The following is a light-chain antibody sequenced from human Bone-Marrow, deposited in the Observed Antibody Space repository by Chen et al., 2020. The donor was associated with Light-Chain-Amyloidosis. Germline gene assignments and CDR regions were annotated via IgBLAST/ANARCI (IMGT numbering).Light chain of an antibody. CDR3: QVWDRSSDRPV. CDR2: DDS. CDR1: HIGSTS. Sequence: SYVLTRPSSVSVAPAQKATMACGGNHIGSTSVHWYQQTPGQAPLLVVYDDSDRPSGIPERLSGSNSGNTATLTISRVEAGDEADYYCQVWDRSSDRPVFGGGTKLTVL. J-gene: IGLJ3*02. V-gene: IGLV3-21*02.